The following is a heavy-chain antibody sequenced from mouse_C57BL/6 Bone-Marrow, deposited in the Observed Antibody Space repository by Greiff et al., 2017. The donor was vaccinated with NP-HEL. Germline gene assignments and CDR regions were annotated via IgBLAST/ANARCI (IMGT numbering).Heavy chain of an antibody. D-gene: IGHD2-1*01. CDR1: GYTFTSYW. Sequence: QVQLQQPGAELVKPGASVKLSCKASGYTFTSYWMQWVKQRPGQGLEWIGEIDPSDSYTNYNQKFKGKATLTVDTSSSTAYMQLSSLTSEDSAVYYCAGRDYGNFWGQGTLVTVSA. V-gene: IGHV1-50*01. CDR2: IDPSDSYT. CDR3: AGRDYGNF. J-gene: IGHJ3*01.